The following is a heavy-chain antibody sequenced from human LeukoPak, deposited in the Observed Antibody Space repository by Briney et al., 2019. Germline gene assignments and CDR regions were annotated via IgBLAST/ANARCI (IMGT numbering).Heavy chain of an antibody. D-gene: IGHD5-24*01. Sequence: PSETLSLTCTVSSGSINGYYWSWIRQPPGKGLEWITFIHSTGITNYNPSLKSRVTTSVDTSKNQFSLKLSSVTSADTAIYYCARGKGRDGYNWLLDYWGQGTLVTVSS. V-gene: IGHV4-59*01. J-gene: IGHJ4*02. CDR3: ARGKGRDGYNWLLDY. CDR2: IHSTGIT. CDR1: SGSINGYY.